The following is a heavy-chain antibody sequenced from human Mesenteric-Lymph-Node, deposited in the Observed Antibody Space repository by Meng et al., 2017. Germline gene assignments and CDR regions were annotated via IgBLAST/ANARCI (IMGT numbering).Heavy chain of an antibody. CDR1: GFTFSSFE. J-gene: IGHJ4*02. CDR3: ARPSQVRESYFDY. CDR2: ISRSGTTT. Sequence: GESLKISCAASGFTFSSFEMNWVRQAPGKGLEWVSKISRSGTTTYHADSVRGRVTISRDNAKNSLFLQMSSLRGEDTAVYYCARPSQVRESYFDYWGQGTLVTVSS. V-gene: IGHV3-48*03.